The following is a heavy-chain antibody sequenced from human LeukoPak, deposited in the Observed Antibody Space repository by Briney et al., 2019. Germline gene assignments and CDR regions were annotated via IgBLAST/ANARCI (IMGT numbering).Heavy chain of an antibody. CDR3: ANLIAAAGPHTNYYYYYMDV. CDR1: GFTLTTYG. CDR2: IRYDGSNK. J-gene: IGHJ6*03. V-gene: IGHV3-30*02. D-gene: IGHD6-13*01. Sequence: GGTLRLSCAASGFTLTTYGMHWVRQAPGKGLEWVAFIRYDGSNKYYADSVKGRFTISRDNSKNTLYLQMNSLRAEDTAVYYCANLIAAAGPHTNYYYYYMDVWGKGTTVTISS.